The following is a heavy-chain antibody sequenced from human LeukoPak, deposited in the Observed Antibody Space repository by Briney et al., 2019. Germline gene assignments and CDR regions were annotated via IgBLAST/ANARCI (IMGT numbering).Heavy chain of an antibody. D-gene: IGHD1-1*01. J-gene: IGHJ4*02. CDR1: GFTVSSNY. CDR2: ITGSDGRT. V-gene: IGHV3-23*01. CDR3: AKVSPTGRAFDC. Sequence: GGSLRLSCAASGFTVSSNYMSWVRQAPGKGLEWVSAITGSDGRTYYADSVKGRFSISRDNSKNTVYLQMNSLRAEDTAVYYCAKVSPTGRAFDCWGQGTLVTVSS.